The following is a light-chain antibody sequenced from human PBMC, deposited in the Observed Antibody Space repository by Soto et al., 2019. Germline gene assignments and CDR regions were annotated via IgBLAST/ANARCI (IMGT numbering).Light chain of an antibody. J-gene: IGLJ3*02. V-gene: IGLV4-60*02. CDR2: LESSGSN. CDR1: SGHSSYI. CDR3: ETWDSNTRV. Sequence: QSVLTQSSSASASLGSSVKLTCTLSSGHSSYIIAWHQQQPGKAPRYLMKLESSGSNNKGSGVPDRFSGSSSGADRYLTISNLQLEDEADYYCETWDSNTRVFGGGTKLTVL.